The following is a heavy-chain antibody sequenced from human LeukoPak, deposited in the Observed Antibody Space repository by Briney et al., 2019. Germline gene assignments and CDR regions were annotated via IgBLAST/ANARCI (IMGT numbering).Heavy chain of an antibody. D-gene: IGHD3-10*01. CDR3: AKDGRQRKTYFYVSGSANAFDI. CDR1: GFTFSSYG. V-gene: IGHV3-23*01. CDR2: ISGSGGST. J-gene: IGHJ3*02. Sequence: GGTLRLSCAASGFTFSSYGMSWVRQAPGKGLEWVSTISGSGGSTYYADSVKGRFTISRDNSKNTLSLHMNSLRAEDTAVYYCAKDGRQRKTYFYVSGSANAFDIWGQGTMVTVSS.